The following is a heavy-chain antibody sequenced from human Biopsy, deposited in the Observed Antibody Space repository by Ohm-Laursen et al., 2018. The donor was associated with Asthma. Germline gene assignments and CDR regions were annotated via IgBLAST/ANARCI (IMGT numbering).Heavy chain of an antibody. V-gene: IGHV3-30*18. D-gene: IGHD3-3*01. CDR3: AKDTEGRYDFWSGLSYNYYGMDV. J-gene: IGHJ6*02. Sequence: SLRLSCSASGFTFSSYGMHWVRQAPGKGLEWVAVISYDGSNKYYADSVKGRFTISRDNSKNTLYLQMNSLRAEDTAVYYCAKDTEGRYDFWSGLSYNYYGMDVWGQGTTVNVSS. CDR1: GFTFSSYG. CDR2: ISYDGSNK.